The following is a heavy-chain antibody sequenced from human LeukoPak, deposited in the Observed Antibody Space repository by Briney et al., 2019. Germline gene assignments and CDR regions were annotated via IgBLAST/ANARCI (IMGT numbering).Heavy chain of an antibody. V-gene: IGHV4-59*08. CDR3: EGIRYSGFYY. D-gene: IGHD6-19*01. CDR1: GDSTSNSM. J-gene: IGHJ6*03. Sequence: PETPSDSRTESGDSTSNSMLCSMRQPPGKGLEWIGYVFYNGNSNYNPSLESRVTMSVDTSRYQFSLRLTSVTAADTAVYYCEGIRYSGFYY. CDR2: VFYNGNS.